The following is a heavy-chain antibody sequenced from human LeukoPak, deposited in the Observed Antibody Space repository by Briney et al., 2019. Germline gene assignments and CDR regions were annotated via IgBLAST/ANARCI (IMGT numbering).Heavy chain of an antibody. V-gene: IGHV1-69*13. J-gene: IGHJ5*02. D-gene: IGHD2-2*01. CDR1: GGTFSSYA. Sequence: ASVKVSCKASGGTFSSYAISWVRQAPGQGLEWMGGIIPIFGTANYAQKFQGRVTITADESTSTAYMELSSLRSEDTAMYYCARDDCSSTSCKDIGGWFDPWGQGTLVTVSS. CDR3: ARDDCSSTSCKDIGGWFDP. CDR2: IIPIFGTA.